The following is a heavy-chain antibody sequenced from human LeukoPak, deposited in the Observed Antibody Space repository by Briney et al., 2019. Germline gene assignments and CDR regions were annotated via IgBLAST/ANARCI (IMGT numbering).Heavy chain of an antibody. V-gene: IGHV4-4*07. CDR1: GGSINNYY. CDR3: ARVARDTAMVYFDY. CDR2: IYTSGST. D-gene: IGHD5-18*01. Sequence: SETLSLTCTVSGGSINNYYWSWIRQPAGKGLEWIGHIYTSGSTYYNPSLKSRVTISVDTSKNQFSLKLSSVTAADTAVYYCARVARDTAMVYFDYWGQGTLVTVSS. J-gene: IGHJ4*02.